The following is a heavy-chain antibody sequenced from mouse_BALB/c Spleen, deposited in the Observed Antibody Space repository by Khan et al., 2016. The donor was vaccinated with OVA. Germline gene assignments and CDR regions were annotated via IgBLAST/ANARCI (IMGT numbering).Heavy chain of an antibody. J-gene: IGHJ3*01. CDR1: GFTFSSYS. CDR3: ASHLTGSFAY. CDR2: ISSGGDYT. D-gene: IGHD4-1*01. Sequence: EVQLQESGGDLVKPGGSLKLSCAASGFTFSSYSMSWVRQTPDKRLEWVATISSGGDYTYYPDSVKRRFTISRDNAKNTLYLQMSSLKSEDTAMYYCASHLTGSFAYWGQGTLVTVSA. V-gene: IGHV5-6*01.